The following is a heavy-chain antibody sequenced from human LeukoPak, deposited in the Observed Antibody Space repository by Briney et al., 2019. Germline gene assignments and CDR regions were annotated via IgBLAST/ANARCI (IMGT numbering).Heavy chain of an antibody. CDR1: GFTFDDYA. V-gene: IGHV3-9*03. Sequence: GGSLRLSCAASGFTFDDYAMHWVRQAPGKGLEWVSGISWNSGSIGYADSVKGRFTISRDNAKNSLYLQMNSLRAEDMALYYCARGARWAYCFDYWGQGSLVTVSS. D-gene: IGHD4-23*01. J-gene: IGHJ4*02. CDR3: ARGARWAYCFDY. CDR2: ISWNSGSI.